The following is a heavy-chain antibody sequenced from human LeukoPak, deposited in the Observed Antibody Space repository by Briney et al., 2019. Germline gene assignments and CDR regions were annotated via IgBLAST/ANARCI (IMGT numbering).Heavy chain of an antibody. V-gene: IGHV1-18*01. CDR3: ARTGLRFLEWLPRDY. CDR1: GYTFTGYG. D-gene: IGHD3-3*01. J-gene: IGHJ4*02. CDR2: ISAYNGNT. Sequence: ASVKVSCKASGYTFTGYGISWVRQAPGQGLEWMGWISAYNGNTNYAQKLQGRVTMTTDTSTSTAYMELRSLRSDDTAVYYCARTGLRFLEWLPRDYWGQGTLVTVSS.